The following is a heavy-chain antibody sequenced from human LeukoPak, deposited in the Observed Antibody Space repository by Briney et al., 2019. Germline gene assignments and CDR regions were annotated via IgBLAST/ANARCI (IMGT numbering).Heavy chain of an antibody. V-gene: IGHV1-2*02. D-gene: IGHD6-19*01. CDR3: ARGQQWLEAFDY. CDR1: GYTFTGYY. Sequence: ASVKVSCKASGYTFTGYYIHWVRQAPGQGLEWMGWINPNSGVTHYPQKFQGRVTMTRDTSIRTAYMGVSSLRSDDTAVYYCARGQQWLEAFDYWGLGTLVTVSS. CDR2: INPNSGVT. J-gene: IGHJ4*02.